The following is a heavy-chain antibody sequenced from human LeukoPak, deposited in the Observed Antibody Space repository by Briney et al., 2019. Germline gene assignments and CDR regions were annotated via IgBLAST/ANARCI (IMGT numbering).Heavy chain of an antibody. Sequence: SSVKVSCKASGYTLTSYGISWVRQAPGQGLEWMGWISAYNGNTRYAQKLQGRVTMTTDSSTSTAYMELRSLRSDDTAVYYCARGPIIDIVVIPAAADYYHMDVWGKGTTVTVSS. CDR1: GYTLTSYG. CDR2: ISAYNGNT. J-gene: IGHJ6*03. CDR3: ARGPIIDIVVIPAAADYYHMDV. V-gene: IGHV1-18*01. D-gene: IGHD2-2*01.